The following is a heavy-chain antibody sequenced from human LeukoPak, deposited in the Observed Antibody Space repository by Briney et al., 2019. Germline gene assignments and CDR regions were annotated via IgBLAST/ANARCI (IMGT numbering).Heavy chain of an antibody. CDR1: GGSISSYY. CDR3: ATDYCSSTSCYFDYYYYYGMDV. V-gene: IGHV4-59*04. J-gene: IGHJ6*02. Sequence: SETLSLTCTVSGGSISSYYWSWIRQPPGKGLEWIGYIYYSGSTYYNPSLKSRVTISVDTSKNQFSLKLSSVTAADTAVYYCATDYCSSTSCYFDYYYYYGMDVWGQGTTVTVSS. CDR2: IYYSGST. D-gene: IGHD2-2*01.